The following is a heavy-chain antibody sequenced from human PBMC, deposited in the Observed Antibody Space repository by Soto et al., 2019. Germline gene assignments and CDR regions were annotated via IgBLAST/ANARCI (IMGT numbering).Heavy chain of an antibody. CDR2: IYYSGST. V-gene: IGHV4-31*03. Sequence: QGQLQESGPGLVKPSQTLSLTCTVSGGSISSGGYYWSWIRQHPGKGLEWIGYIYYSGSTYYNPSLKSRVTISVDTSKNQFSLKLSSVTAADTAVYYCARVWTGGYCSGNNCPTYGMDVWGQGTTVTVSS. CDR1: GGSISSGGYY. CDR3: ARVWTGGYCSGNNCPTYGMDV. D-gene: IGHD2-15*01. J-gene: IGHJ6*02.